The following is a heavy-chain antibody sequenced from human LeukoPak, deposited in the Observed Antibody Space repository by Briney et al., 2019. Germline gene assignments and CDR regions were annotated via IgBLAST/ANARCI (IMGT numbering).Heavy chain of an antibody. CDR1: GFTFSHYG. D-gene: IGHD4-11*01. J-gene: IGHJ4*02. Sequence: GGSLRLSLEASGFTFSHYGMHGVGPAPGKGLEWVAVIWSDGTNQYYADSVKGRFTSSSDNFKNTVSLQMNSLRAEDTAVYYCAKDAQRGFDYRNSLDYWGEGSLVTV. CDR2: IWSDGTNQ. V-gene: IGHV3-33*06. CDR3: AKDAQRGFDYRNSLDY.